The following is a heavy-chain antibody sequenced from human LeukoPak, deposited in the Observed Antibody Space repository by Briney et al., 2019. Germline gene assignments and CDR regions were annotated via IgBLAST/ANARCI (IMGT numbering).Heavy chain of an antibody. CDR3: ATRDYFDSRGYFGY. Sequence: PSGTLSLTCAVSGGSISSSNWWSWVRQSPGKGLEWIGEIYHSGSTNYNPSLKSRVTISVDKSKNQFSLKVSSVIAADTAVYYCATRDYFDSRGYFGYWGQGTLVTVSS. CDR1: GGSISSSNW. V-gene: IGHV4-4*02. CDR2: IYHSGST. J-gene: IGHJ4*02. D-gene: IGHD3-22*01.